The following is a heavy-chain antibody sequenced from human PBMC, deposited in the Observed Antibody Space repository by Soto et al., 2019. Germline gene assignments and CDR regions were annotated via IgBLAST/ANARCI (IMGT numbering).Heavy chain of an antibody. Sequence: ASVKVSCTASGYTFTSYDINWVRQATGQGLEWMGWMNTNSGNTGYAQKFQGRVTMTRNTSISTAYMELSSLRSEDTAVYYCARGVVPAAIIWWVGPRFDPWGQGTLVTVSS. V-gene: IGHV1-8*01. CDR3: ARGVVPAAIIWWVGPRFDP. D-gene: IGHD2-2*02. CDR1: GYTFTSYD. CDR2: MNTNSGNT. J-gene: IGHJ5*02.